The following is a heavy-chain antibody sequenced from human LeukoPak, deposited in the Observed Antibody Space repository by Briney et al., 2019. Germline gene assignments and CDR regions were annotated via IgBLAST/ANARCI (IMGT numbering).Heavy chain of an antibody. J-gene: IGHJ4*02. D-gene: IGHD2-21*01. Sequence: GGSLRLSCAASGFTFSSYWMSWVRQAPGKGLEWVANIKQDGSEKYYVDSVKGRFTISRDNAKNSLYLQMNSLRAEDTAVYYCARDLEGHIRYFDYWGQGTLVTVSS. CDR2: IKQDGSEK. CDR3: ARDLEGHIRYFDY. CDR1: GFTFSSYW. V-gene: IGHV3-7*01.